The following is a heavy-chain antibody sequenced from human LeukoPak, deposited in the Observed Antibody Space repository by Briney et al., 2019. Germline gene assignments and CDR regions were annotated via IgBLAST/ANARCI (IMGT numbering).Heavy chain of an antibody. V-gene: IGHV4-59*01. J-gene: IGHJ4*02. D-gene: IGHD1-26*01. CDR1: GGSINSSY. CDR3: ARLTSGRSWYYFDY. Sequence: SETLSLTCTVSGGSINSSYWSWIRWPPGKGLEYIGYIYSSGSTNYSPSLKSRLTISVDTSKNQFSLKLRSVTAADTAVYYCARLTSGRSWYYFDYWGQGTLVTVSS. CDR2: IYSSGST.